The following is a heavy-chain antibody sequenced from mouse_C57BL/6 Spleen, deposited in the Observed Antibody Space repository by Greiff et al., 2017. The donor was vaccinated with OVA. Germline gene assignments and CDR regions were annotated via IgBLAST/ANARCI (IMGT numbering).Heavy chain of an antibody. J-gene: IGHJ2*01. V-gene: IGHV1-15*01. CDR1: GYTFTDYE. CDR3: TREGGNFDY. Sequence: VKLMESGAELVRPGASVTLSCKASGYTFTDYEMHWVKQTPVHGLEWIGAIDPETGGTAYNQKFKGKAILTADKSSSTAYMELRSLTSEDSAVYYCTREGGNFDYWGQGTTLTVSS. CDR2: IDPETGGT. D-gene: IGHD1-1*02.